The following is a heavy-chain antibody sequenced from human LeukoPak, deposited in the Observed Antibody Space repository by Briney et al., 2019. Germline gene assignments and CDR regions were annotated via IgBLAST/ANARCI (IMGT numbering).Heavy chain of an antibody. D-gene: IGHD3-3*01. CDR2: ITPYNGNT. Sequence: GSVKVSCKASGYTFTSYGISWVRQAPGQGLEWMGWITPYNGNTNYAQKLQGRVTMTTDTSTSTAYMELRSLRSDDTAVYYCARAVPPNLEWFYYWGQGTLVTVSS. CDR1: GYTFTSYG. V-gene: IGHV1-18*01. CDR3: ARAVPPNLEWFYY. J-gene: IGHJ4*02.